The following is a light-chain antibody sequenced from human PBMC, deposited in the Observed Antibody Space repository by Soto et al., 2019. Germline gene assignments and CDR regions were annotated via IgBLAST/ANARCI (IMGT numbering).Light chain of an antibody. J-gene: IGKJ2*01. Sequence: DIQMTQSPSSLSASVGDRVTITCRASQNIASYLNWYQQKPGKAPQLLISGASSLESGVPSRVSGSRSGREFTLTILGLQPEDFATYYCQQTYTTPYTFGQGTKLEIK. V-gene: IGKV1-39*01. CDR3: QQTYTTPYT. CDR1: QNIASY. CDR2: GAS.